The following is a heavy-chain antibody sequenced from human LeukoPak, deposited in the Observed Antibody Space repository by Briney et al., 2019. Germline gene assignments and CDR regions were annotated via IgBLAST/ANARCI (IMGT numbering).Heavy chain of an antibody. Sequence: SVKVSCKASGGTFISYAISWVRQAPGQGLEWMGRIIPIFGIANYAQKFQGRVTITADKSTSTAYMELSSLRSEDTAVYYCAREPEEVLSFDYWGQGTLVTVSS. CDR2: IIPIFGIA. J-gene: IGHJ4*02. CDR1: GGTFISYA. CDR3: AREPEEVLSFDY. V-gene: IGHV1-69*04. D-gene: IGHD2-15*01.